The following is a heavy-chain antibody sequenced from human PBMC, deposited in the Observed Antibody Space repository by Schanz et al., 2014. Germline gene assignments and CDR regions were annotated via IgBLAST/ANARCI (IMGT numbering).Heavy chain of an antibody. CDR3: ARSAGRDFWSGYYTRFDY. Sequence: QVHLVQSGAEVKRPGASVKVSCKASEYNFTSYSMHWVRQAPGQRLEWMGWINTGSGDTKYSQNFQGRVTITRDTSASTVYMELRSLRSDDTAVYYCARSAGRDFWSGYYTRFDYWGQGTLVTVSS. V-gene: IGHV1-3*04. D-gene: IGHD3-3*01. CDR2: INTGSGDT. CDR1: EYNFTSYS. J-gene: IGHJ4*02.